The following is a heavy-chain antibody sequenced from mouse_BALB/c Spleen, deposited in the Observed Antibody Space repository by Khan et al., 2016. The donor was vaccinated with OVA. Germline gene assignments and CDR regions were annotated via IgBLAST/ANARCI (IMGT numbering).Heavy chain of an antibody. D-gene: IGHD2-4*01. V-gene: IGHV1S56*01. Sequence: QVQLKQSGPELVKPGALVKISCKASGYTFTAYDINWVKQRPGQGLEWIGWIYPGDGSTKYNENFKGKATLTADTSSNTAYMQLSSLTYANSAVYFCAREGLRGVAVDYWGQGTSVSFSS. J-gene: IGHJ4*01. CDR2: IYPGDGST. CDR3: AREGLRGVAVDY. CDR1: GYTFTAYD.